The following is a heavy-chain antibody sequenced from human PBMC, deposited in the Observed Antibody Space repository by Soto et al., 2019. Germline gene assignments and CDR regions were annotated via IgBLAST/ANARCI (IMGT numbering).Heavy chain of an antibody. V-gene: IGHV4-39*01. CDR3: SRRAPEGFDP. CDR1: GGSISKSIYY. J-gene: IGHJ5*02. Sequence: PSETLSLTCTVSGGSISKSIYYWVWIRQPPGKGLEWVGSMSYSGSTYYNPSLKSRVAISVDTSKNQLSLQVSSVTAADTAVYYCSRRAPEGFDPWGQGTLVTVSS. CDR2: MSYSGST.